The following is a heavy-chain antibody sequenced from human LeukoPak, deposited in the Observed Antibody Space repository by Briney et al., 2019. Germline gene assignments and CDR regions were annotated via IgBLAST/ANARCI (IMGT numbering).Heavy chain of an antibody. CDR1: GYTFTSYG. CDR3: ARADILTGYYPVDP. V-gene: IGHV1-18*01. Sequence: ASVTVSCKASGYTFTSYGISWVRQAPGQGLEWMGWISAYDGNTNYAQKLQGRVTMTTDTSTSTAYMGLRSLRSDDTAVYYCARADILTGYYPVDPWGQGTLVTVSS. CDR2: ISAYDGNT. D-gene: IGHD3-9*01. J-gene: IGHJ5*02.